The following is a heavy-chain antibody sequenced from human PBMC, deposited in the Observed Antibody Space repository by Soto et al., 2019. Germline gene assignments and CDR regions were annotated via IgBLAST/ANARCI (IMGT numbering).Heavy chain of an antibody. CDR3: ASGGPDCTNGVCAIFDY. CDR2: ISSSSSYT. Sequence: PGWSLRLSCSASVFTCSDYYMSWIRQAPGKGLEWVSYISSSSSYTNYADSVKGRFTISRDNAKNSLYLQMNSLRAEDTAVYYCASGGPDCTNGVCAIFDYWGQGTLVTVSS. D-gene: IGHD2-8*01. CDR1: VFTCSDYY. J-gene: IGHJ4*02. V-gene: IGHV3-11*06.